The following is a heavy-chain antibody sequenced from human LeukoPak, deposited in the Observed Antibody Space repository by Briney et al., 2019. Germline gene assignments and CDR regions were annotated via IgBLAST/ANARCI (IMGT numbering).Heavy chain of an antibody. CDR2: INTNTEKP. CDR3: ARSYCSGGSCYPDLDY. CDR1: GYTFTSYT. Sequence: ASVKVSCKASGYTFTSYTMNWVRQAPGQGLEWMGCINTNTEKPTYAQGFTGRFVFSLDTSVSTAYLQISSLKAEDTAVYYCARSYCSGGSCYPDLDYWGQGTLVTVSS. J-gene: IGHJ4*02. D-gene: IGHD2-15*01. V-gene: IGHV7-4-1*02.